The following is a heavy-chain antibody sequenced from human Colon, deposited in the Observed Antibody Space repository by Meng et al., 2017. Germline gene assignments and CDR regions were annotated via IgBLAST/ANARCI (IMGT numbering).Heavy chain of an antibody. Sequence: VDWEESGPGLVKPSETLSLACSVSGASVSVNGYWSWGRQPPGRGLEWIGQIDHRGSAYYRPSLNSRVTMSLDKSRNQFSLRLTSVTAADTAVYYCARHGGYYQDFWGQGTLVTVSS. J-gene: IGHJ4*02. V-gene: IGHV4-4*02. D-gene: IGHD4-23*01. CDR1: GASVSVNGY. CDR2: IDHRGSA. CDR3: ARHGGYYQDF.